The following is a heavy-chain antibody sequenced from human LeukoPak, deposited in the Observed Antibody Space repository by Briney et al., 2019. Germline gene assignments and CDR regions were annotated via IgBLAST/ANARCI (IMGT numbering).Heavy chain of an antibody. CDR2: IIPILGIA. V-gene: IGHV1-69*04. D-gene: IGHD3-3*01. Sequence: SVKVSCKASGGTFSSYAISWVRQAPGQGLEWMGRIIPILGIANYAQKFQGRVTITADKSTSTAYMELSSLRSEDTAVYYCAINPPAYYDFWSGYERDYWGQGTLVTVSS. CDR1: GGTFSSYA. J-gene: IGHJ4*02. CDR3: AINPPAYYDFWSGYERDY.